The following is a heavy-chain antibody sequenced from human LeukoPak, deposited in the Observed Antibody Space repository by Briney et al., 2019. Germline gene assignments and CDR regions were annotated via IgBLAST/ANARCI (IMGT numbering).Heavy chain of an antibody. Sequence: KASETLSLTCTVSGGSISSYYWSWIRQPAGKGLEWIGRIYTSGSTNYNPSLKSRVTMSVDTSKNQFSLKLSSVTAADTAVYYCARDRGFGELYNFDYWGQGTLVTVSS. V-gene: IGHV4-4*07. CDR1: GGSISSYY. J-gene: IGHJ4*02. CDR2: IYTSGST. D-gene: IGHD3-10*01. CDR3: ARDRGFGELYNFDY.